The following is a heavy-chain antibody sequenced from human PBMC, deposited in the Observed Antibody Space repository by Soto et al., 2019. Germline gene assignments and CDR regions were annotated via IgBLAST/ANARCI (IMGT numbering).Heavy chain of an antibody. D-gene: IGHD3-10*01. CDR3: ARGSYGDY. J-gene: IGHJ4*02. CDR1: GYGFTTYG. CDR2: ISAHNGNT. Sequence: QVHLVQSGAEVKKPGASVKVSCKGSGYGFTTYGITWVRQAPGQGLEWMAWISAHNGNTNYAQKLQGRVTVTRDTSTSKAYMGPSSLRPDATAVYYWARGSYGDYGGQGAWVTVSS. V-gene: IGHV1-18*01.